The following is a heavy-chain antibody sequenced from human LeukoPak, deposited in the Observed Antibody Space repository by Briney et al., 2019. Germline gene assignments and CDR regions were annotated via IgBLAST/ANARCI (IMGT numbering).Heavy chain of an antibody. CDR2: VWYDGSNK. CDR3: ARSPGGGSNWYDY. Sequence: GGSLRLSCAASGFTFSSYGMHWVRQAPGKGLEWVAVVWYDGSNKYYADSVKGRFTISRDSSKNTLYLQMNSLRAEDTAVYYCARSPGGGSNWYDYWGQGTLVTVSS. D-gene: IGHD6-13*01. CDR1: GFTFSSYG. V-gene: IGHV3-33*01. J-gene: IGHJ4*02.